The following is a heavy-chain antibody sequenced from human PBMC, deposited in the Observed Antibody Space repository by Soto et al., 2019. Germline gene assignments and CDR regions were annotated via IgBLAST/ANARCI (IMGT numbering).Heavy chain of an antibody. CDR2: IYYSGST. J-gene: IGHJ4*02. D-gene: IGHD3-22*01. CDR3: ARHGVLAYDSSGYYYEGFGY. V-gene: IGHV4-39*01. Sequence: PSETLSLTCTVSGGSISGSSYYWGWIRQPPGKGLEWIGSIYYSGSTHYNPSLKSRVTISVDTSKNQFSLKLSSVTAADTDVYYCARHGVLAYDSSGYYYEGFGYWGQGTLVTVS. CDR1: GGSISGSSYY.